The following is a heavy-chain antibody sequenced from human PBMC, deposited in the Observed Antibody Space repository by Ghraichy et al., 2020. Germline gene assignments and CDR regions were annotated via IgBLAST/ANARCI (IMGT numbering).Heavy chain of an antibody. J-gene: IGHJ6*02. CDR3: AKGIHGYCSSTSCYAGSIAGPPYYYYYYGMDV. CDR2: ISYDGSNK. D-gene: IGHD2-2*01. Sequence: GGSLRLSCAASGFTFSSYGMHWVRQAPGKGLEWVAVISYDGSNKYYADSVKGRFTISRDNSKNTLYLQMNSLRAEDTAVYYCAKGIHGYCSSTSCYAGSIAGPPYYYYYYGMDVWGQGTTVTVSS. V-gene: IGHV3-30*18. CDR1: GFTFSSYG.